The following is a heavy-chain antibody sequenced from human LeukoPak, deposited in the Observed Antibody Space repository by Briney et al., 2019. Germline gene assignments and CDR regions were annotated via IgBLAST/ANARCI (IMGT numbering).Heavy chain of an antibody. CDR3: GRGGGGTWPRPRFDY. Sequence: GGSLRLSCAASGFTFSSYSMNWVRQAPGKGLEWVSYISSGSSTIYYADSVQGRFTISRDNAKNSLYLQMNSLRDEDTAVYYCGRGGGGTWPRPRFDYWGQGTLVTVSS. CDR1: GFTFSSYS. D-gene: IGHD3-16*01. J-gene: IGHJ4*02. CDR2: ISSGSSTI. V-gene: IGHV3-48*02.